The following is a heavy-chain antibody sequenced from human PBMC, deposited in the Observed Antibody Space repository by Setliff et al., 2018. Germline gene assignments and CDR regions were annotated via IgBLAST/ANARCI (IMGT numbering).Heavy chain of an antibody. CDR1: GLTFSRYY. J-gene: IGHJ4*02. CDR3: VRDGGWKRFDY. V-gene: IGHV3-7*03. Sequence: PGGSLRLSCATSGLTFSRYYMAWVRQAPGKGLEWVAHIKEDGSQDYYADSMKGRFTISRDNAKESISLQMSSLRGEDTAVYFCVRDGGWKRFDYWGQGIMVTVSS. CDR2: IKEDGSQD. D-gene: IGHD2-15*01.